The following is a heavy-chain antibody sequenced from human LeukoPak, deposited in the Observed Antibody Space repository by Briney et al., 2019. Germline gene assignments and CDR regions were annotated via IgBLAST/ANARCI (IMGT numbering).Heavy chain of an antibody. CDR2: ISSSSSYI. V-gene: IGHV3-21*01. CDR3: ARDSYGDYVSDY. Sequence: GGSLRLSCAASGFTFSSYSMNWVRQAPGKGLEWVSSISSSSSYIYYADSVKGRFTISRDNAKNSLYLQMNSLRAEDTAVYYCARDSYGDYVSDYWGQGTLVTVSS. J-gene: IGHJ4*02. D-gene: IGHD4-17*01. CDR1: GFTFSSYS.